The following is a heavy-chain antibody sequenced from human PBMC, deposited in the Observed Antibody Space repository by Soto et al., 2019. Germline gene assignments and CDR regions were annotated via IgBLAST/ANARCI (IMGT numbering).Heavy chain of an antibody. D-gene: IGHD6-19*01. CDR1: GFTFDDYA. CDR3: EKAQAGGWYTDAFDI. J-gene: IGHJ3*02. CDR2: ISWNSGSI. Sequence: EVQLVESGGGLVQPGRSLRLSCAASGFTFDDYAMHWVRQAPGKGLEWVSGISWNSGSIGYADSVKGRFTISRDNAKNYLYLKMNSLRAEDTALYYCEKAQAGGWYTDAFDIWGQGTMVTVSS. V-gene: IGHV3-9*01.